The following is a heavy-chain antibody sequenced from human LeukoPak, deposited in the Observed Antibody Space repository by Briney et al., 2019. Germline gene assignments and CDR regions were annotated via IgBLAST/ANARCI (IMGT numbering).Heavy chain of an antibody. CDR1: GFTFSSYG. V-gene: IGHV3-30*02. Sequence: GGSLRLSCAASGFTFSSYGMHWVRQAPGKGLEWVASIRYDGSNKYYADSVKGRFTISRDNSKNTLYLQMNSLRAEDTAVYYCAGYCSTTSCYSSPNWFDPWGQGTLVTVSS. CDR2: IRYDGSNK. D-gene: IGHD2-2*01. J-gene: IGHJ5*02. CDR3: AGYCSTTSCYSSPNWFDP.